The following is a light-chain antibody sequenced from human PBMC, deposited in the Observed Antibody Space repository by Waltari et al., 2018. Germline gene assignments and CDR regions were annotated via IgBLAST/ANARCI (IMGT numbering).Light chain of an antibody. J-gene: IGKJ2*03. V-gene: IGKV2-30*02. CDR3: IQGTHLPYS. Sequence: DVVMTQSPLSLPITPGQPASISCRSSQSLVHSDGKTYLSWYQQKPGQPPRRLIYQVSNRDSGVPDRCSGSGAGTDFTLKISRVEAEDVGVYYCIQGTHLPYSFGQGTKVEIK. CDR2: QVS. CDR1: QSLVHSDGKTY.